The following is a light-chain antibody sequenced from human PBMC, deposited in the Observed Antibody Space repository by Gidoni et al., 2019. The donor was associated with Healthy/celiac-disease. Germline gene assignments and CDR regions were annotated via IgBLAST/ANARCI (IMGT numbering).Light chain of an antibody. CDR1: QSVSSN. CDR3: QQYNNCPWT. V-gene: IGKV3-15*01. J-gene: IGKJ1*01. CDR2: GAS. Sequence: IVMTQSPATLSVSPGERASLSCRARQSVSSNLAWYQQKPGQAPRLLIYGASTRATGIPAWFSGSGSGTEFTLTISSLQSEDFAVYYCQQYNNCPWTFGQGTKVEIK.